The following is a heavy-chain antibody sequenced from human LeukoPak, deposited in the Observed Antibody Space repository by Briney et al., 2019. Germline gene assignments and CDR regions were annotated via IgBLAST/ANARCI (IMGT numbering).Heavy chain of an antibody. D-gene: IGHD1/OR15-1a*01. CDR1: GGSISTYY. V-gene: IGHV4-59*08. CDR3: ARSIIGTRSKFDY. Sequence: SGTLSLTCTVSGGSISTYYWSWIRQPPGKGLEWIGYICNSISISYPPSIKSRVTISLATSKNYFALKLSSVTAADTAVYYCARSIIGTRSKFDYWGQGTLVTVSS. J-gene: IGHJ4*02. CDR2: ICNSISI.